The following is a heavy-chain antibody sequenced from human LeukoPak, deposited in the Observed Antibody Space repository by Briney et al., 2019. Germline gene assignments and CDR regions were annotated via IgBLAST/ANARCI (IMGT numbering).Heavy chain of an antibody. CDR1: GNYW. V-gene: IGHV3-74*01. Sequence: GGSLRLSCAASGNYWMHWVRQAPGKGLVWVSHINSDGSWTSYADSVKGRFTISKDNAKNTVYLQMNNLRAEDTAVYYCVSLTPMRSSGWRGEGFDVWGHGTMVIVSS. CDR2: INSDGSWT. J-gene: IGHJ3*01. CDR3: VSLTPMRSSGWRGEGFDV. D-gene: IGHD6-19*01.